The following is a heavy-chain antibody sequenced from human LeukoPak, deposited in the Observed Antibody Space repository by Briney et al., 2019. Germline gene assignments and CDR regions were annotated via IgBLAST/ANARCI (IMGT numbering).Heavy chain of an antibody. CDR1: GFTFTNYA. D-gene: IGHD2-2*01. CDR3: AKEESEYQLPDYGQMGFYYYYTDV. Sequence: PGGSLRLSCAASGFTFTNYAMAWVRQAPGKGLEWVSGISGSGDRTYYADSVKGRFTISRDNSKNTLYLQMNSLRAEDTAVYYCAKEESEYQLPDYGQMGFYYYYTDVWGKGTTVTVSS. J-gene: IGHJ6*03. V-gene: IGHV3-23*01. CDR2: ISGSGDRT.